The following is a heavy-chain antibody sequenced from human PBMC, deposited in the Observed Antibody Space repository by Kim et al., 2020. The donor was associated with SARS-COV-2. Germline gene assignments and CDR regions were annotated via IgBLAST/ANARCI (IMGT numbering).Heavy chain of an antibody. V-gene: IGHV3-21*01. CDR1: GFTFSSYS. CDR2: ISSSSSYI. J-gene: IGHJ4*02. D-gene: IGHD1-26*01. Sequence: GGSPRLSCAASGFTFSSYSMNWVRQAPGKGLEWVSSISSSSSYIYYADSVKGRFTISRDNAKNSLYLQMNSLRAEDTAVYYCARDEGGSYSGYFDYWGQGTLVTVSS. CDR3: ARDEGGSYSGYFDY.